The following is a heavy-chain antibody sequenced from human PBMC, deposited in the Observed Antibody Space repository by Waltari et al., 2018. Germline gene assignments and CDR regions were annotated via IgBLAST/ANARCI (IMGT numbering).Heavy chain of an antibody. J-gene: IGHJ4*02. CDR3: AKEISTYYDNDSGYYFAY. CDR1: GPHFGPSA. D-gene: IGHD3-9*01. Sequence: ERLVESGGGVVRPGNSLSLPCEFLGPHFGPSALHRVRQAPGKGLEWVAIITYDGREKYYADSVKGRFTISRDNSKNTMFLQMDSLRLEDTAVYYCAKEISTYYDNDSGYYFAYWGQGTLVTVSS. CDR2: ITYDGREK. V-gene: IGHV3-30*04.